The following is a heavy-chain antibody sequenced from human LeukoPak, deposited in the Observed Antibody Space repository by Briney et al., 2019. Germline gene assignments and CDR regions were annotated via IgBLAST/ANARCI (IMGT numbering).Heavy chain of an antibody. CDR3: AKDANYFDSRSYLIPFDF. Sequence: GGSLRLSCAASGFTFSRNAMNWGRQAPGKGLEWVASIIVNGVGTYYADSLKGRFNISRDNSKNTLYLQLNSLRTEDPPVYHCAKDANYFDSRSYLIPFDFWGQGTLVTVSS. D-gene: IGHD3-22*01. CDR1: GFTFSRNA. V-gene: IGHV3-23*01. CDR2: IIVNGVGT. J-gene: IGHJ4*02.